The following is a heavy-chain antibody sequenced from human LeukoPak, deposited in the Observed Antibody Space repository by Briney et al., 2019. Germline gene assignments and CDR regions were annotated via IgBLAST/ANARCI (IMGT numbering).Heavy chain of an antibody. CDR2: INWNGGST. Sequence: RAEGSLRLSCAASGFTFDDYGMSWVRQAPGKGLEWVSGINWNGGSTGYADSVKGRFTISRDNAKKSLYLQMNSLRDEDTAVYYCARPLYSSSGGVDYWGQGTLVTVSS. CDR1: GFTFDDYG. CDR3: ARPLYSSSGGVDY. D-gene: IGHD6-13*01. V-gene: IGHV3-20*04. J-gene: IGHJ4*02.